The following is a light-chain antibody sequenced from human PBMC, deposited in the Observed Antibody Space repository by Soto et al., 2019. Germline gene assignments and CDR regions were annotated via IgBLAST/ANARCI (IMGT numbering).Light chain of an antibody. CDR1: QGVSSN. Sequence: EIVMTQSPATLSVSPGERATLSCRASQGVSSNLAWYQQKPGQAPRLLIYGASTRATGIPDRFSGSGSGTEFTLTISSLHSEDFAFYYCQQYSNWPLTFGGGTKVEIK. CDR3: QQYSNWPLT. CDR2: GAS. J-gene: IGKJ4*01. V-gene: IGKV3-15*01.